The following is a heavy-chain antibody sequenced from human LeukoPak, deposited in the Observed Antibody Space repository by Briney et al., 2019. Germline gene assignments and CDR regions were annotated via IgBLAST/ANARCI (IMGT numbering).Heavy chain of an antibody. CDR3: ARDWGSSSLDY. CDR2: ISGSGGTT. Sequence: GGSLRLSCAVSGITLSNYGMSWVRQAPGKGLEWVAGISGSGGTTNYADSVKGRFTISRDNSKNTLYLQMNSLRAEDTAVYYCARDWGSSSLDYWGQGTLVTVSS. V-gene: IGHV3-23*01. J-gene: IGHJ4*02. CDR1: GITLSNYG. D-gene: IGHD6-13*01.